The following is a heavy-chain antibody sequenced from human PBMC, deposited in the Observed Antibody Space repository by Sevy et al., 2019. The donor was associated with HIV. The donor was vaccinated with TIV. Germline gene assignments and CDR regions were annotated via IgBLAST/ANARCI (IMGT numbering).Heavy chain of an antibody. D-gene: IGHD3-22*01. CDR1: GFTFSSYA. CDR3: ARDSPNVGYSFDY. CDR2: ISYDGSNK. Sequence: GGSLRLSCAASGFTFSSYAMHWVRQAPGKGLEWVAVISYDGSNKYYADSVKGRFTISRDNSKNTLYLQMNILRAEDTAVYYCARDSPNVGYSFDYWGQGTLVTVSS. V-gene: IGHV3-30*04. J-gene: IGHJ4*02.